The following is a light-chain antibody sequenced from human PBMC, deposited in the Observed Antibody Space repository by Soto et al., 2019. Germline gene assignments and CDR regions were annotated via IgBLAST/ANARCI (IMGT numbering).Light chain of an antibody. CDR1: QSVSSNH. CDR2: ASS. Sequence: EIVLTQSPGTLSLSPGERATLSCRASQSVSSNHLAWYQQKPGQAPRLVIYASSTRATGIADRFSGSGSGTDFILTISRLEPEDFAVYFCHLYGDSPPHTFGQGTKVEIK. CDR3: HLYGDSPPHT. V-gene: IGKV3-20*01. J-gene: IGKJ2*01.